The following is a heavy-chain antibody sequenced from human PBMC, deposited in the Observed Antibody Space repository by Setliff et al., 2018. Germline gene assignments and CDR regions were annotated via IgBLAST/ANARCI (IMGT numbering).Heavy chain of an antibody. V-gene: IGHV4-34*01. CDR2: INHRGST. J-gene: IGHJ4*02. Sequence: PSETLSLTCAAHGGSFSDYYWTWIRQPPGKGLEWIGEINHRGSTTYNPSLKSRVTISVDTSKDQFSLKVISMTAADTAVYYCARGRNIAARLLDSWGQGTLVTVSS. CDR1: GGSFSDYY. CDR3: ARGRNIAARLLDS. D-gene: IGHD6-6*01.